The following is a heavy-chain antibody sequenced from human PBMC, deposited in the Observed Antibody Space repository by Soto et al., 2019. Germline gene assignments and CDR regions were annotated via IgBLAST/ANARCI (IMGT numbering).Heavy chain of an antibody. CDR2: IYYSGST. Sequence: QVQLQESGPGLVKPSETLSLTCTVSGGSVSSGSYYWSWIRQPPGKGLEWIGYIYYSGSTNYNPSLKSRVTISVDTSKNQFSLKLSSVTAADTAVYYCARLTTNFDYWGQGTLVTVSS. V-gene: IGHV4-61*01. CDR1: GGSVSSGSYY. J-gene: IGHJ4*02. D-gene: IGHD4-17*01. CDR3: ARLTTNFDY.